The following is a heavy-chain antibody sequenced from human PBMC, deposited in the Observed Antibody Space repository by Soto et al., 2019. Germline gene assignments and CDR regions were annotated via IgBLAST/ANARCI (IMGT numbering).Heavy chain of an antibody. CDR3: AKDSSSWTQTNWFDP. D-gene: IGHD6-13*01. CDR2: IKEDGSDK. Sequence: GGSLRLSCAASGFIFSSYAMSWVRQAPGKGLEWVASIKEDGSDKYYVDSVKGRFTISRDNAKNSLYLQMNSLRAEDTALYYCAKDSSSWTQTNWFDPWGQGTLVTVSS. V-gene: IGHV3-7*03. J-gene: IGHJ5*02. CDR1: GFIFSSYA.